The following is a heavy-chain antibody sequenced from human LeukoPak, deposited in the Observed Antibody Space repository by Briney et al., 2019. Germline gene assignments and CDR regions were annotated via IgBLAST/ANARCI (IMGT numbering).Heavy chain of an antibody. Sequence: GGSLRLFCAASGFTFSCYEMNWVRQAPGKGLEWVSYISSSGSTIYYADSVKGRCTISRDNAKNSLYLQMNSLRAEDTAIYYCARDPWGIHAYWGQGTLVTVSS. V-gene: IGHV3-48*03. CDR3: ARDPWGIHAY. D-gene: IGHD3-16*01. J-gene: IGHJ4*02. CDR2: ISSSGSTI. CDR1: GFTFSCYE.